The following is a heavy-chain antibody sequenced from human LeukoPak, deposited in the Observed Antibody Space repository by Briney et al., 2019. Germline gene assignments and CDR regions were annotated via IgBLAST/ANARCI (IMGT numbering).Heavy chain of an antibody. Sequence: GGSLRLSCAASGFTLSTYSLNWVRQAPGKGLEWVSSISSSSLYIYYADSVKGRFTISRDNAKNSLFLQMSSLRAEDTAVYYCARDGGSSWYFDYWGQGTLVTVSS. CDR1: GFTLSTYS. J-gene: IGHJ4*02. V-gene: IGHV3-21*04. CDR2: ISSSSLYI. CDR3: ARDGGSSWYFDY. D-gene: IGHD6-13*01.